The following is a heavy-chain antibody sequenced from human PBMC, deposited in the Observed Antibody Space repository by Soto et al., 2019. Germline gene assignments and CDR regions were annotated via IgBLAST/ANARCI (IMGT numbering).Heavy chain of an antibody. CDR2: IIPIFGTA. Sequence: ASVKVSCKASGGTFSSYAISWVRQAPGQGLEWMGGIIPIFGTANYAQKFQGRVTITADESKNQFSLKLSSVTAADTAVYYCARDSWADCSGGSCYYYYYMDVWGKGTTVTVSS. V-gene: IGHV1-69*13. CDR3: ARDSWADCSGGSCYYYYYMDV. CDR1: GGTFSSYA. D-gene: IGHD2-15*01. J-gene: IGHJ6*03.